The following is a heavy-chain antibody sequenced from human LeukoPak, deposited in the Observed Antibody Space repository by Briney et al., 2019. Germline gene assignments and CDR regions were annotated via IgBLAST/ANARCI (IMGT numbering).Heavy chain of an antibody. Sequence: GRALRLSCAASGFTFSSYGMHWVRQAPGKGLEWVAGISYDGSNKYYADSVKGRFTISRDNSKNTLYLQMNSLRAEDTAVYYCAKVLRLDKYSSGWYSGYFEYWGKGTLVTVSS. J-gene: IGHJ4*02. CDR1: GFTFSSYG. CDR3: AKVLRLDKYSSGWYSGYFEY. V-gene: IGHV3-30*18. CDR2: ISYDGSNK. D-gene: IGHD6-19*01.